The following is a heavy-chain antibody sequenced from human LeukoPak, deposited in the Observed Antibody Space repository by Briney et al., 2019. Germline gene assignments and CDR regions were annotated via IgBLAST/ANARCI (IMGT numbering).Heavy chain of an antibody. Sequence: QPGRSLRLSCAASGFTFSSYAMHWVRQAPGKGLEWVAVISYDGSNKYYADSVKGRFTTSRDNSKNTLYLQMNSLRAEDTAVYYGARGPFYDYVWGSRPSAFDIWGQGTMVTVSS. CDR2: ISYDGSNK. V-gene: IGHV3-30-3*01. D-gene: IGHD3-16*01. J-gene: IGHJ3*02. CDR3: ARGPFYDYVWGSRPSAFDI. CDR1: GFTFSSYA.